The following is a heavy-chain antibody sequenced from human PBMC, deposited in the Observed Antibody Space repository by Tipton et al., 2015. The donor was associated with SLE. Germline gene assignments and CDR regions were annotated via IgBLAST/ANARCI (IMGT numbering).Heavy chain of an antibody. CDR2: IYYGGTI. J-gene: IGHJ4*02. CDR3: AREVGKAFWSGYSN. CDR1: GGPVSTHY. V-gene: IGHV4-59*02. D-gene: IGHD3-3*01. Sequence: TLSLTCNVSGGPVSTHYWNWIRQAPGKGLEWIGYIYYGGTIKYNPSLKSRVTISLDTSKNQISLKLTSATAADTARYYCAREVGKAFWSGYSNWGQGTMVTVSS.